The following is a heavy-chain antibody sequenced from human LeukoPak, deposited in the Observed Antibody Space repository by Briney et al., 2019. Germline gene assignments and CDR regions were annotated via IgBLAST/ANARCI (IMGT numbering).Heavy chain of an antibody. Sequence: SETLSLTCTVSGGSISNYYWSWIRQPPGRGLEWIGYIYYSGNTNYNPSLRSRVTISLDTSKNQFSLKLSSVTAADTAVYYCARRNYYDSSGLDYWGQGTLVTVSS. V-gene: IGHV4-59*01. CDR1: GGSISNYY. J-gene: IGHJ4*02. CDR3: ARRNYYDSSGLDY. CDR2: IYYSGNT. D-gene: IGHD3-22*01.